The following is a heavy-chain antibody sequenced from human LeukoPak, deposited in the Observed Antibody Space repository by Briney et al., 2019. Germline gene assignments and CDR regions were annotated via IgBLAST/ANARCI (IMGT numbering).Heavy chain of an antibody. Sequence: PGRSLRLSCAASGFTFSSYAMHWVRQAPGKGLEWVTLIRYDGSNEYYADSVKGRFTISRDNSKNTLYLQMNSLRAEDTAVYYCARDLAKGGYFDYWGQGTLVTVSS. J-gene: IGHJ4*02. CDR1: GFTFSSYA. CDR2: IRYDGSNE. D-gene: IGHD6-13*01. V-gene: IGHV3-33*08. CDR3: ARDLAKGGYFDY.